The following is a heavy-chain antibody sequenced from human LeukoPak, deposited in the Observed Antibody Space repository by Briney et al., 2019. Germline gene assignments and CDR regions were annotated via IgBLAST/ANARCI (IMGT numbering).Heavy chain of an antibody. Sequence: GASVKVSCKASGGTFSSYAISWVRQAPGQGLEWMGGIIPIFGTANYAQKFQGRVTITADESTSTAYMELSSLRSEDTAVYYCARDPGIVGATAQQWGQGTLVTVSS. J-gene: IGHJ1*01. D-gene: IGHD1-26*01. CDR1: GGTFSSYA. V-gene: IGHV1-69*13. CDR2: IIPIFGTA. CDR3: ARDPGIVGATAQQ.